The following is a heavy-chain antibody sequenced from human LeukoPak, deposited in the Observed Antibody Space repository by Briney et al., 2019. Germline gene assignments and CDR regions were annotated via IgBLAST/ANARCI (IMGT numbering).Heavy chain of an antibody. V-gene: IGHV1-46*01. Sequence: ASVKVSGKASEYICTSYYMHWVRQAPGQGLEWMGIINPSGGSTSYAQKFQGRVTMTRDMSTSTVYMELSGLRSEDTAVYYCALRRYSGYFVFGADYYYYMDVWGKGTTVTVSS. CDR2: INPSGGST. J-gene: IGHJ6*03. D-gene: IGHD5-12*01. CDR3: ALRRYSGYFVFGADYYYYMDV. CDR1: EYICTSYY.